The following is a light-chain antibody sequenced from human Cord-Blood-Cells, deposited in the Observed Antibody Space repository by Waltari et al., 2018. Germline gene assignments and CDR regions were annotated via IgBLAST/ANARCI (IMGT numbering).Light chain of an antibody. J-gene: IGKJ2*01. CDR1: QSISSD. CDR3: QQSYSTPYT. V-gene: IGKV1-39*01. CDR2: AAS. Sequence: DIQMTQSPSSLSASVGDIVTITFRASQSISSDLNGYQQKSGKAHNLLIYAASSLQSGVPSRFSGSGSGTDFTLTISSLQPEDFATYYCQQSYSTPYTFGQGTKLEIK.